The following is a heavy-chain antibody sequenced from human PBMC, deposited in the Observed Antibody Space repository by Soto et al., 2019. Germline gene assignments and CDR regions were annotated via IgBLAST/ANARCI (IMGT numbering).Heavy chain of an antibody. D-gene: IGHD5-12*01. CDR3: EKLGMTTINRDY. Sequence: EAQLLDSGGGLVQPGGSLRLSCAASGFSFDTYAMSWVRQAPGKGLECVSSISGSGGNTSYADSVIGRFTISRDNSKNILYIQMTSMRDEATALYYCEKLGMTTINRDYWGQGTQVTVSS. CDR2: ISGSGGNT. V-gene: IGHV3-23*01. CDR1: GFSFDTYA. J-gene: IGHJ4*02.